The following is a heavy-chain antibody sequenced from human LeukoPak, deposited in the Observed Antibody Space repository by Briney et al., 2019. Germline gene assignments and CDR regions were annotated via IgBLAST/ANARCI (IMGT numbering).Heavy chain of an antibody. CDR1: GFTFSSYA. D-gene: IGHD3-22*01. CDR3: AKGSYYDSSGSFYFDY. CDR2: ISGSGDNT. J-gene: IGHJ4*02. Sequence: HPGGSLRLSCAASGFTFSSYAMSWVRQAPGKGLEWVSGISGSGDNTYYADSVKGRFTISRDNSKNTLYMQVNSLGTEDTAAYYCAKGSYYDSSGSFYFDYWGQGTLVTVSS. V-gene: IGHV3-23*01.